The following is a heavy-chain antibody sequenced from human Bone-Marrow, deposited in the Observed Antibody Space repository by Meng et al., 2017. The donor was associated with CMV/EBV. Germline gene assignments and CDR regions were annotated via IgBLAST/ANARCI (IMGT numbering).Heavy chain of an antibody. Sequence: ASVKVSCKASGYTFTSYYMHWVRQAPGQGLEWMGIINPSGGSTSYAQKFQGRVTMTRDTSTSTVYMELSSLRSEDTAVYYCAREGFYCSGGSCYSPYYYGMDVWGQGTTVTVSS. CDR3: AREGFYCSGGSCYSPYYYGMDV. CDR2: INPSGGST. J-gene: IGHJ6*02. V-gene: IGHV1-46*01. D-gene: IGHD2-15*01. CDR1: GYTFTSYY.